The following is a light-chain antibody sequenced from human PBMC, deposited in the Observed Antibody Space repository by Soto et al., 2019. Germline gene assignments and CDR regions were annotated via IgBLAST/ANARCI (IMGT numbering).Light chain of an antibody. CDR3: QQSIINPHT. Sequence: QMTQSPASLSSSVGDTVTITCRASQNINNYVNWYQHKGGRATKRLIYAASNLKRGVPSRFSGSGSGTDFTLTISSLQPEDFATYYCQQSIINPHTFGHGTKVDI. CDR2: AAS. J-gene: IGKJ3*01. CDR1: QNINNY. V-gene: IGKV1-39*01.